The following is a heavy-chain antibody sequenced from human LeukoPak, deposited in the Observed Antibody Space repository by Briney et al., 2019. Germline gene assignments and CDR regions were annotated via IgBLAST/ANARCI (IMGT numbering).Heavy chain of an antibody. Sequence: GSSVKVSCKASGFTFTSSAVQWVRQARGQRLEWIGWIVVGSGNTNYAQKFQERVTITRDMSTSTAYMELSSLRSEDTAVYYCAVLSSGWPFDYWGQGTLVAVSS. V-gene: IGHV1-58*01. CDR3: AVLSSGWPFDY. CDR1: GFTFTSSA. J-gene: IGHJ4*02. D-gene: IGHD6-19*01. CDR2: IVVGSGNT.